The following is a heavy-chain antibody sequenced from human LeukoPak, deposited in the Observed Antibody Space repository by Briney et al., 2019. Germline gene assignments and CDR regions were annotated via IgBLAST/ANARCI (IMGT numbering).Heavy chain of an antibody. V-gene: IGHV4-61*02. CDR3: ARAVAGTREFDY. CDR1: GGSISRGSYY. D-gene: IGHD6-19*01. Sequence: PSETLSLTCTVSGGSISRGSYYWHWIRQPAGKGLEWIGRIYSSGSTNYNPSLKSRVTISVDTSKNQFSLKLSSVTAADTAVYYCARAVAGTREFDYWGQGTLVTVSS. J-gene: IGHJ4*02. CDR2: IYSSGST.